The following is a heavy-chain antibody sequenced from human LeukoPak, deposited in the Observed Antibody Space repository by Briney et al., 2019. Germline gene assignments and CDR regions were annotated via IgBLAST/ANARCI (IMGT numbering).Heavy chain of an antibody. CDR1: GGSISSFY. CDR3: ARVSDSGSHFDY. V-gene: IGHV4-59*01. J-gene: IGHJ4*02. D-gene: IGHD3-10*01. CDR2: IYYSGST. Sequence: SETLSLTCTVSGGSISSFYWSWIRQPPGKGLEWIGYIYYSGSTSYNPSLKSRVTISVDTSRNQFSLKLSSVTAADTAVYYCARVSDSGSHFDYWGQGTLVTVSS.